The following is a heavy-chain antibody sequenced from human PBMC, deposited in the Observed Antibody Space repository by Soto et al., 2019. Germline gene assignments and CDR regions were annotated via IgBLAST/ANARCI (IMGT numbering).Heavy chain of an antibody. D-gene: IGHD3-22*01. CDR1: GASISSSY. V-gene: IGHV4-59*01. CDR2: VYYSGST. J-gene: IGHJ3*02. Sequence: SETLSLTCTVSGASISSSYWSWIRQSPGKGLEWIGYVYYSGSTKYNPSLKSRVTISVDTSKNQFSLKLSSVTAADTAVYYCARGYYDSNGQSNTFDIWGQGTLVTVSS. CDR3: ARGYYDSNGQSNTFDI.